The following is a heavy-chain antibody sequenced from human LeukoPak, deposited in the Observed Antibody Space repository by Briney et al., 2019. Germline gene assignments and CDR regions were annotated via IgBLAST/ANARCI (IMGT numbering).Heavy chain of an antibody. V-gene: IGHV3-11*04. J-gene: IGHJ4*02. CDR1: GFTFSNAW. Sequence: PGGSLRLSCAASGFTFSNAWMSWVRQAPGKGLEWVSAISGSGGSPYYADSVKGRFTTSRDNAKNSLYLQMNSLRAEDTAVYYCARSGLSIAVVPYYFDYWGQGTLVTVSS. D-gene: IGHD6-19*01. CDR2: ISGSGGSP. CDR3: ARSGLSIAVVPYYFDY.